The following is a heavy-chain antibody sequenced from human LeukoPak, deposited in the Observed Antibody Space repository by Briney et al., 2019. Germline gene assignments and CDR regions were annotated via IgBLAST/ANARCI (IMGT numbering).Heavy chain of an antibody. Sequence: SGTLSLTCAVSGGSISSSNWWSWVRQPPGKGLEWIGEIYHSGSTNYNPSLKSRVTISVDKSKNQFSLKLSSVTAADTAVYYCARGRVVVVAATKQLNYWGQGTLVTVSS. CDR1: GGSISSSNW. CDR2: IYHSGST. V-gene: IGHV4-4*02. J-gene: IGHJ4*02. D-gene: IGHD2-15*01. CDR3: ARGRVVVVAATKQLNY.